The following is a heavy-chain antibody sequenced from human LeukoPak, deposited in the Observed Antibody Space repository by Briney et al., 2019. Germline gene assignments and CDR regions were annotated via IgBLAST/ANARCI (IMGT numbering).Heavy chain of an antibody. CDR1: GGSISSSSHY. CDR3: ARHAVGATFDY. V-gene: IGHV4-39*01. Sequence: SETLSLTCTVSGGSISSSSHYWGWIRQPPGKGLEWIGSTYYSGSTYYNPSLKSRVTISVDTSKNQFSLKLSSVTAADTAVYYCARHAVGATFDYWGQGTLVTVSS. D-gene: IGHD1-26*01. CDR2: TYYSGST. J-gene: IGHJ4*02.